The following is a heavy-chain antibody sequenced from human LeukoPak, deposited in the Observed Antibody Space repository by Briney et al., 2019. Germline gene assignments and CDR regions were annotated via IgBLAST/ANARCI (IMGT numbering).Heavy chain of an antibody. J-gene: IGHJ4*02. V-gene: IGHV3-30*02. CDR1: GFTFSSYG. D-gene: IGHD6-19*01. Sequence: GGSLRLSCAASGFTFSSYGMHWVRQAPGKGLEWVAFIRYDGSNKYYADPVKGRFTISRDNSKNTLYLQMNSLRAEDTAVYYCAKDAWLVRGYFDYWGQGTLVTVSS. CDR3: AKDAWLVRGYFDY. CDR2: IRYDGSNK.